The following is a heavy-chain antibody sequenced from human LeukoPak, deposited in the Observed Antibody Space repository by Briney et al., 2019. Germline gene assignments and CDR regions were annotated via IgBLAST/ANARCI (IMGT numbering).Heavy chain of an antibody. CDR1: GYTFTGYY. J-gene: IGHJ4*02. Sequence: VASVKVSCKASGYTFTGYYMHWVRQAPGQGLEWMGWINPNSGGTNYAQKFQGRVTMTRDTSISTAYMELSRLRSDDTAVYYCARDRVVVPAAFDYWGQGTLVTVSS. D-gene: IGHD2-2*01. V-gene: IGHV1-2*02. CDR3: ARDRVVVPAAFDY. CDR2: INPNSGGT.